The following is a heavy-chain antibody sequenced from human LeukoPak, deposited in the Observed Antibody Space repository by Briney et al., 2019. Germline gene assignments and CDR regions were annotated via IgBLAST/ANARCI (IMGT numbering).Heavy chain of an antibody. CDR2: IKQDGSEK. V-gene: IGHV3-7*01. Sequence: GGSLRLSCAASGFTFSSYWMSWVRQAPGKGLEWVANIKQDGSEKYYVDSVKGRFTISRDNATNSLYLQMNSLRAEDTAVYYCARDPSCSSTSCYYSYWFDPWGQGTLVTVSS. CDR3: ARDPSCSSTSCYYSYWFDP. CDR1: GFTFSSYW. J-gene: IGHJ5*02. D-gene: IGHD2-2*01.